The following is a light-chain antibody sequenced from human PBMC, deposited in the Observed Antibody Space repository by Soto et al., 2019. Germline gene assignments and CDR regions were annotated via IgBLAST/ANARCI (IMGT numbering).Light chain of an antibody. CDR2: GAS. V-gene: IGKV3-15*01. Sequence: SLGTVSLNEGESATLSCRASQSVSSNLAWYQQKPGQAPRLLIYGASTRATGIPARFSGSGSGTEFTLTIRSLQSEDFAVYYCQQYNNWPPLTFGGGSNVDNK. CDR3: QQYNNWPPLT. J-gene: IGKJ4*01. CDR1: QSVSSN.